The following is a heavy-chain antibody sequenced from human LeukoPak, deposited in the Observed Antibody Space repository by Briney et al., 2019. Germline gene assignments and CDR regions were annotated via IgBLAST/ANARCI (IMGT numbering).Heavy chain of an antibody. J-gene: IGHJ5*02. V-gene: IGHV4-34*01. CDR2: INHSGST. CDR1: GGSISSHY. Sequence: SETLSLTCTVSGGSISSHYWSWIRQPPGKGLEWIGEINHSGSTNYNPSHKSRVTISVDTSKNQFSLKLNSVTAADTAVYYCARHYGPWGQGTLVTVSS. CDR3: ARHYGP. D-gene: IGHD3-16*01.